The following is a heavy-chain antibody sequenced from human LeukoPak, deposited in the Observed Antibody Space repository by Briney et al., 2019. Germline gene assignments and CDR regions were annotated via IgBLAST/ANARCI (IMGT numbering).Heavy chain of an antibody. CDR2: INHSGST. CDR1: GGSFSGYY. Sequence: SETLSLTCAVYGGSFSGYYWSWIRQPPGKGLEWIGEINHSGSTNYNPSLKSRVTISLDTSKNQFSLKLSSVTAADTAVYYCARTATRGGRFDYWGQGTLVTVSS. V-gene: IGHV4-34*01. CDR3: ARTATRGGRFDY. J-gene: IGHJ4*02. D-gene: IGHD3-10*01.